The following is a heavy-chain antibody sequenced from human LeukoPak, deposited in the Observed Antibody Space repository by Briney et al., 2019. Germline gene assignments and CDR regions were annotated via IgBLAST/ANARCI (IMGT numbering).Heavy chain of an antibody. D-gene: IGHD6-6*01. V-gene: IGHV4-34*01. CDR3: ARGAHMAARALDY. CDR2: INHSGST. J-gene: IGHJ4*02. Sequence: SETLSLTCAVYGGSFSGYYWSWIRQPPGKGLEWIGEINHSGSTNYNPPLKSRVTISVDTSKNQFSLKLSSVTAADTAVYYCARGAHMAARALDYWGQGTLVTVSS. CDR1: GGSFSGYY.